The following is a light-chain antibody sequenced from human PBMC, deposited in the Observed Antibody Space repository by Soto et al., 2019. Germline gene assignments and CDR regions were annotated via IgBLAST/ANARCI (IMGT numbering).Light chain of an antibody. CDR2: KAS. CDR3: QHYNSYSEA. V-gene: IGKV1-5*03. Sequence: IQLTLSPSSLSASVGDRVNITCRASQSMSRYLNWYQQKPGKAPKRLIYKASTVKSGVPSRFSGSGSGTEFTLTISSLQADDFATDYCQHYNSYSEAFGQGTKVDIK. CDR1: QSMSRY. J-gene: IGKJ1*01.